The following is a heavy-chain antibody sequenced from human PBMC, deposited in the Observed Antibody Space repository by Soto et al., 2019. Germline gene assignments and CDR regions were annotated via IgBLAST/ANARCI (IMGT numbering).Heavy chain of an antibody. Sequence: PGGSLRLSCSASGFTFSSYAMHWVRQAPGKGLEYVSAISSNGGSTYYADSVKGRFTISRDNSKNTLYLQMSSPRAEDTAVYYCVKDRPDYDFWSGYLPTGPFDYWGQGTLVTVSS. CDR1: GFTFSSYA. CDR2: ISSNGGST. CDR3: VKDRPDYDFWSGYLPTGPFDY. D-gene: IGHD3-3*01. V-gene: IGHV3-64D*08. J-gene: IGHJ4*02.